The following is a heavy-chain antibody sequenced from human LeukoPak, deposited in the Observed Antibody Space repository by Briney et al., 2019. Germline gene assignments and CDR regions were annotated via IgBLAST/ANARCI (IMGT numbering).Heavy chain of an antibody. Sequence: SETLSLTCTVSGGSISSYYWSWIRQPPGKGLEWMGYIYYSGSTNYNPSLKSRVTISVDTSKNQFSLKLSSVTAADTAVYYCARHASSYATYYDFWSGPARDYYGMDVWGQGTTVTVSS. D-gene: IGHD3-3*01. CDR2: IYYSGST. V-gene: IGHV4-59*08. J-gene: IGHJ6*02. CDR1: GGSISSYY. CDR3: ARHASSYATYYDFWSGPARDYYGMDV.